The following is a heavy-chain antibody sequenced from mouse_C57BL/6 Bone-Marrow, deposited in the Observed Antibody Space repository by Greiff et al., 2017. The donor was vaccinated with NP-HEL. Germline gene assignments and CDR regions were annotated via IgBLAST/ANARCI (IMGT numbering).Heavy chain of an antibody. CDR2: IDPSDSYT. CDR1: GYTFTSYW. V-gene: IGHV1-69*01. CDR3: ARYEGAMDY. Sequence: VQLQQPGAELVMPGASVKLSCKASGYTFTSYWMHWVKQRPGQGLEWIGEIDPSDSYTNYNQKFKGKSTLTVDKSSSTAYMQLSSLTSEDSAVYYCARYEGAMDYWGQGTSVTVSP. D-gene: IGHD2-12*01. J-gene: IGHJ4*01.